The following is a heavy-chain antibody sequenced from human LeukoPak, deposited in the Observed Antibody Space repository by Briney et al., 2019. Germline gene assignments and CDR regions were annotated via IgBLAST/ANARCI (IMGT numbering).Heavy chain of an antibody. CDR3: ARGYSSRDRVGDFDY. Sequence: PGRSLRLSCAASGFTFSSYGMHWVRQAPGKGLEWVAVISYDGSNKYYADSVKGRFTISRDNSKNTLYLQMNSLRAEDTAVYYCARGYSSRDRVGDFDYWGQGTLVTVSS. CDR1: GFTFSSYG. J-gene: IGHJ4*02. CDR2: ISYDGSNK. D-gene: IGHD6-13*01. V-gene: IGHV3-30*03.